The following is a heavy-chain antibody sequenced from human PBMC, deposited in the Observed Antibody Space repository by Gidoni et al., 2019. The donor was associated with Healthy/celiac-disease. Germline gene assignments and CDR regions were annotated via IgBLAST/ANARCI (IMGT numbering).Heavy chain of an antibody. D-gene: IGHD4-17*01. J-gene: IGHJ4*02. CDR3: AREMTTVTTMDY. CDR1: GYTFPGYY. Sequence: QAQLVQPGAEVTKPGASVKVSCKASGYTFPGYYMHWVRQAPGQGLEWMGWINPNSGGTNYAQKFQGRVTMTRDTSSSTAYMELSRLRSDDTAVYYCAREMTTVTTMDYWGQGTLVTVSS. V-gene: IGHV1-2*02. CDR2: INPNSGGT.